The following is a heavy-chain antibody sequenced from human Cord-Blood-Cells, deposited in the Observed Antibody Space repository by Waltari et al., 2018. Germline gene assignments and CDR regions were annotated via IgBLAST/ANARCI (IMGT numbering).Heavy chain of an antibody. J-gene: IGHJ3*02. CDR1: GGSISSSNW. CDR2: IYHSGRT. Sequence: QVQLQESGPGLVKPSGTLSLTCAVSGGSISSSNWWSWVRQPPGKGLEWIGGIYHSGRTHYNPSLKTRVTISVDKSKNQFSLKLSSVTAADTAVYYCARTVGATKSGACDIWGQGTMVTVSS. D-gene: IGHD1-26*01. V-gene: IGHV4-4*02. CDR3: ARTVGATKSGACDI.